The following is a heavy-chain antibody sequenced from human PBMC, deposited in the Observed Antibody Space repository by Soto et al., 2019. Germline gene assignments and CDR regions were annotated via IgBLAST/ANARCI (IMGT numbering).Heavy chain of an antibody. V-gene: IGHV3-9*01. D-gene: IGHD3-16*02. CDR1: GFTFDDYA. Sequence: EVQLVESGGGLVQPGRSLRLSCAASGFTFDDYAMHWVRQAPGKGLEWVSGISWNSGSIGYADSVKGRFTISRDNAKNSLYLQMNSLRAEDTALYYCAKGSQLYTDYYYYYGMDVWGQGTTVTVSS. CDR3: AKGSQLYTDYYYYYGMDV. CDR2: ISWNSGSI. J-gene: IGHJ6*02.